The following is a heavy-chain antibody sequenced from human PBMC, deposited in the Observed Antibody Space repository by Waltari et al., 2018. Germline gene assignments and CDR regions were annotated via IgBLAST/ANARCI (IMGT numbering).Heavy chain of an antibody. Sequence: EVQLVESGGGLVKPGGSLRLSCAASGFTFSSHSMNWVRQAPGKGLEWVSSISSSSSYIYYADSVKGRFTISRDNAKNSLYLQMNSLRAEDTAVYYCARDCSGGSCYAYWGQGTLVTVSS. CDR1: GFTFSSHS. CDR2: ISSSSSYI. V-gene: IGHV3-21*01. D-gene: IGHD2-15*01. J-gene: IGHJ4*02. CDR3: ARDCSGGSCYAY.